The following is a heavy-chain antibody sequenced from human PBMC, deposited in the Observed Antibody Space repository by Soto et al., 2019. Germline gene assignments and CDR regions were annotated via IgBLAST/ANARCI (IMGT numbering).Heavy chain of an antibody. V-gene: IGHV1-69*02. D-gene: IGHD2-21*02. Sequence: QVQLVQSGAEVKKPGSSVKVSCKASGGTFSSYTISWVRQAPGQGLEWMGRIIPILGIANYAQKFQGRVTITADKSTSTAYMELSSLRSEDTAVYYCARSPKAYCGGDCYSPDYWGQGTLVTVSS. CDR2: IIPILGIA. CDR3: ARSPKAYCGGDCYSPDY. CDR1: GGTFSSYT. J-gene: IGHJ4*02.